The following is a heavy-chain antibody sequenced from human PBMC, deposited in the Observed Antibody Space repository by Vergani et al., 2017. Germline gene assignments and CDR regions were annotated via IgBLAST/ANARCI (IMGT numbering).Heavy chain of an antibody. CDR3: ANTAGGATFY. CDR2: IWYDGSNK. D-gene: IGHD1-26*01. CDR1: GFTFSSYG. J-gene: IGHJ1*01. V-gene: IGHV3-33*06. Sequence: QVQLVESGGGVVQPGRSLRLSCAASGFTFSSYGMHWVRQAPGKGLEWVAVIWYDGSNKYYADSVKGRFTISRDNSKNTLYLQMNSLRAEDTAVYYCANTAGGATFYWGQGTLVTVSS.